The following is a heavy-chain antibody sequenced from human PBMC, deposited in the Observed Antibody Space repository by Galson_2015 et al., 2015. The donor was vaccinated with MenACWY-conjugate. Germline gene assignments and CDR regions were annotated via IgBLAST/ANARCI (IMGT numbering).Heavy chain of an antibody. V-gene: IGHV1-18*04. J-gene: IGHJ4*02. CDR1: GYTFTVYG. Sequence: SVKVSCKASGYTFTVYGINWARQAPGQGLEWMGWISTNNGNTAFAQKFQGRVTMTRETSTRTVFMELRSLRSDDTAMYYCARDHLYCNSAGCVGSGTTLEYWGQGTLVTVSS. CDR3: ARDHLYCNSAGCVGSGTTLEY. CDR2: ISTNNGNT. D-gene: IGHD2/OR15-2a*01.